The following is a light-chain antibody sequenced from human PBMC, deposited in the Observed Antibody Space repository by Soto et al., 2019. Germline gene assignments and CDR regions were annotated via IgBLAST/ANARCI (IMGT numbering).Light chain of an antibody. V-gene: IGKV1D-12*01. CDR1: QGIRTW. J-gene: IGKJ4*01. CDR3: QPTDSFPLS. Sequence: DIQMTQSPSSVPATVGDRVTITCRASQGIRTWLAWYQQKPGEAPKLLIFAASSLRSGVPSRFSGSGSGTDFTLTISNLQPEDFATYYCQPTDSFPLSFGGGTKVDIK. CDR2: AAS.